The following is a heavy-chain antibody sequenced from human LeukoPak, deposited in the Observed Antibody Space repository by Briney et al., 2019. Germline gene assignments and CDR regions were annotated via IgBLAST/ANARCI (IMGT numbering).Heavy chain of an antibody. Sequence: PGGSLRLSCAASGFXFSSYRMNWVRRAPGKGPEWVSSISSSSSYIYYADSVKGRFTISRDNAKNSLYLQMNSLRAEDTAVYYCAREGSGVAGHFDYWGQGTLVTVSS. D-gene: IGHD6-19*01. CDR2: ISSSSSYI. J-gene: IGHJ4*02. CDR1: GFXFSSYR. CDR3: AREGSGVAGHFDY. V-gene: IGHV3-21*01.